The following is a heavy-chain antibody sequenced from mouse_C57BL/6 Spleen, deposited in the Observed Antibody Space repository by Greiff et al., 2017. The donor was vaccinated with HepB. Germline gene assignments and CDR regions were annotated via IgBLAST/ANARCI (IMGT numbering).Heavy chain of an antibody. V-gene: IGHV1-52*01. Sequence: QVQLQQPGAELVRPGSSVKLSCKASGYTFTSYWMHWVKQRPIQGLEWIGNIDPSDSETHYNQKFKDKATLTVDKSSSTAYMQLSSLTSEDSAVYYCAREGVVDPFAYWGQGTLVTVSA. J-gene: IGHJ3*01. CDR3: AREGVVDPFAY. CDR1: GYTFTSYW. CDR2: IDPSDSET. D-gene: IGHD1-1*01.